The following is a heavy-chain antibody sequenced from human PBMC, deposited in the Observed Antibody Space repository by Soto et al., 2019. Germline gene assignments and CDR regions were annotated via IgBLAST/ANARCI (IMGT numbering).Heavy chain of an antibody. CDR3: ASRGRYYGMDV. CDR1: EFAFSSYA. J-gene: IGHJ6*02. V-gene: IGHV3-23*01. Sequence: GGSLGLSCAASEFAFSSYAMTWVRPAPGKGLEWVAVISASVGRTYYADAVKVRFTISRDNARNTVYLQMNSLRADATAVYYCASRGRYYGMDVWGQGTTVTVSS. CDR2: ISASVGRT. D-gene: IGHD3-10*01.